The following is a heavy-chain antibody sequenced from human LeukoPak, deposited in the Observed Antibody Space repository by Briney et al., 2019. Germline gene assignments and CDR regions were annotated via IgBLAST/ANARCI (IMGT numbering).Heavy chain of an antibody. Sequence: ASAKVSCKASGYTFSGYYMHWVRHAPGQGLEWMGWSNPNSGDTHYAQKFQGRVTMTRDTSINTAYMELSSPKSADTAWYFCAREDDSCSRPRCHLDYWGQGTLVTVSS. CDR1: GYTFSGYY. CDR2: SNPNSGDT. CDR3: AREDDSCSRPRCHLDY. J-gene: IGHJ4*02. D-gene: IGHD2-2*01. V-gene: IGHV1-2*02.